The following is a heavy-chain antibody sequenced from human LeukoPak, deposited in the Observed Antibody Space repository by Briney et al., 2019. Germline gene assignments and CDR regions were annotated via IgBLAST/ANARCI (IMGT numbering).Heavy chain of an antibody. D-gene: IGHD5-18*01. J-gene: IGHJ4*02. V-gene: IGHV1-69*06. CDR2: IIPIFGTA. Sequence: SVKVSCKASGGTFSSYAISWVRQAPGQGLEWMGGIIPIFGTANYAQKFQGRVTITADKSTSTAYMELSSLGSEDTAVYYCAKGGYSYGYMYWGQGTLVTVSS. CDR3: AKGGYSYGYMY. CDR1: GGTFSSYA.